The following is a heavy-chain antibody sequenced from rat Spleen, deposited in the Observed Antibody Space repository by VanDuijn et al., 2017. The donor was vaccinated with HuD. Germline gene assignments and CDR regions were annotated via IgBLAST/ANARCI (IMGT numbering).Heavy chain of an antibody. CDR2: ILSGGSP. CDR1: GFSLSNYG. J-gene: IGHJ2*01. D-gene: IGHD1-9*01. CDR3: TRETMCVTPLIDC. Sequence: QVQLKESGPGLVQPSQTLSLTCTVSGFSLSNYGVLWVRQPPGKGLEWMGAILSGGSPYYNSVFQSRLSNSREPSKNQVFLKMNSLQTDDTGTYYCTRETMCVTPLIDCWGQGVMVTVSS. V-gene: IGHV2-4*01.